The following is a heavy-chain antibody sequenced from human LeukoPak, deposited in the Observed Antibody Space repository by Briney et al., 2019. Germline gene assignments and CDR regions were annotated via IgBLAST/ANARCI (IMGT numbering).Heavy chain of an antibody. D-gene: IGHD2-2*01. J-gene: IGHJ4*02. Sequence: KPSETLSLTCAVYGGSFSGYYWSWIRQPPGKGLEWIGEINHSGSTNYNPSLKSRVTISVDTSKNQFSLKLSSVTAADTAVYYCARVYCGSTSCYGDYFDYWGQGTLVTVSS. CDR2: INHSGST. CDR1: GGSFSGYY. V-gene: IGHV4-34*01. CDR3: ARVYCGSTSCYGDYFDY.